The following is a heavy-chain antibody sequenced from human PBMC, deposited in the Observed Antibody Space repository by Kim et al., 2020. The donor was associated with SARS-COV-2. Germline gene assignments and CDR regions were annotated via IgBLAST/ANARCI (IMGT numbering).Heavy chain of an antibody. CDR2: IIPIFGTA. CDR1: GGTFSSYA. D-gene: IGHD3-9*01. J-gene: IGHJ3*02. V-gene: IGHV1-69*13. CDR3: ARARDILTGYTTPGAFDI. Sequence: SVKVSCKASGGTFSSYAISWVRQAPGQGLEWMGGIIPIFGTANYAQKFQGRVTITADESTSTAYMELSSLRSEDTAVYYCARARDILTGYTTPGAFDIWGQGTMVTVSS.